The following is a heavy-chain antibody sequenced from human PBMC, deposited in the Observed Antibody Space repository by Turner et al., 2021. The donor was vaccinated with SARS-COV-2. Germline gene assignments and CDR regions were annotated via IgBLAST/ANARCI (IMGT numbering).Heavy chain of an antibody. Sequence: YCSYAMSWVRQAPGKGLEWVSAISGSGGSTYYADSVKGRFTISRDNSKNTLYLQMNSLRTEDTAVYYCAKVVRALLWFGESYNWFDPWGQGTLVTVSS. V-gene: IGHV3-23*01. CDR1: YCSYA. J-gene: IGHJ5*02. CDR3: AKVVRALLWFGESYNWFDP. CDR2: ISGSGGST. D-gene: IGHD3-10*01.